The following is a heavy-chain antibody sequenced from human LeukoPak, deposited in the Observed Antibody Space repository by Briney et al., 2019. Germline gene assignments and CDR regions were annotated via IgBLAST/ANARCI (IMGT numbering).Heavy chain of an antibody. CDR3: ARTGIFGELLGYDY. CDR1: GFTFSSYA. CDR2: ISGSGGST. D-gene: IGHD3-10*01. V-gene: IGHV3-23*01. Sequence: GGSLRLSCAAPGFTFSSYAMSWVRQAPGKGLEWVSAISGSGGSTYYADSVKGRFTISRDNSKNTLYLQMNSLRAEDTAVYYCARTGIFGELLGYDYWGQGTLVTVSS. J-gene: IGHJ4*02.